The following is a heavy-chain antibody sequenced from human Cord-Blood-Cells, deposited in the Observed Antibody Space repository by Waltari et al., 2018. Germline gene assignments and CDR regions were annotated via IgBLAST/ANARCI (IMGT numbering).Heavy chain of an antibody. D-gene: IGHD3-22*01. CDR1: GGSFSGYY. CDR3: ARGPYDSSGYYFYY. J-gene: IGHJ4*02. CDR2: INHSGST. Sequence: QVQLQQWGAGLLKPSATLSLTCAVYGGSFSGYYWSWIRQPPGKGLEWIGEINHSGSTNYNPSLKSRVTISVDTSKNQFSLKLSSVTAADTAVYYCARGPYDSSGYYFYYWGQGTLVTVSS. V-gene: IGHV4-34*01.